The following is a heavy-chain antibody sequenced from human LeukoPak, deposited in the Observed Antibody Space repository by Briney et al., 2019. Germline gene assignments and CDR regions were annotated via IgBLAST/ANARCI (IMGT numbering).Heavy chain of an antibody. CDR3: AKQPLVGATEHFDY. Sequence: GTLRLSCAASGFTFSSYGMSWVRQAPGKGLEWVSAISGSGGSTYYADSVKGRFTISRDNSKNTLYLQMNSLRAEDTAVYYCAKQPLVGATEHFDYWGQGTLVTVSS. CDR2: ISGSGGST. J-gene: IGHJ4*02. D-gene: IGHD1-26*01. CDR1: GFTFSSYG. V-gene: IGHV3-23*01.